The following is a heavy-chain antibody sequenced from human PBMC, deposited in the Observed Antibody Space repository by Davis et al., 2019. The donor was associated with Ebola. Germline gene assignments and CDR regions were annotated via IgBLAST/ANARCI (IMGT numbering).Heavy chain of an antibody. CDR1: GLTPSSYA. J-gene: IGHJ6*02. CDR2: ISYDGSNK. Sequence: SLITYCAASGLTPSSYAMHWVRHPPGKGLGCVAVISYDGSNKYYTESVEGRFTISRDNSKNTLYLQMNRLRAEDTAVYYCAKVAAADKPYSYGMDVWGQGTTVTVSS. D-gene: IGHD6-13*01. CDR3: AKVAAADKPYSYGMDV. V-gene: IGHV3-30-3*02.